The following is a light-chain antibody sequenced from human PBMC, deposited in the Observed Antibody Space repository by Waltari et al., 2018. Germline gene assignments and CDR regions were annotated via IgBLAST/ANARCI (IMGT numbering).Light chain of an antibody. J-gene: IGKJ2*01. CDR2: DVS. CDR3: QHYDNWPPYT. CDR1: QSVSRN. Sequence: EIIMTQSPATLSLLPGERATLSCRASQSVSRNLAWYQQKPGQAPRLLMFDVSIRGTGVPARFSGSGSGTEFTLTISSLQSEDCAVYYCQHYDNWPPYTFGQGTKLEIK. V-gene: IGKV3-15*01.